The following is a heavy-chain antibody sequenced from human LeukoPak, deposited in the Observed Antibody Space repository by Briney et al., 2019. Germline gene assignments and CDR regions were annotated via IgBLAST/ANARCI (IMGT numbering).Heavy chain of an antibody. J-gene: IGHJ4*02. V-gene: IGHV3-23*01. CDR1: GFTFTNYA. Sequence: PGGSLRLSCAASGFTFTNYAMTWVRQAPGKGLEWVSGISASGGSTFYADSVKGRFTISRDNSKNTLHLQMKSLRAEDTAVYYCAKGSGWPPYFFDYWGQGTLVTVSS. CDR3: AKGSGWPPYFFDY. CDR2: ISASGGST. D-gene: IGHD6-19*01.